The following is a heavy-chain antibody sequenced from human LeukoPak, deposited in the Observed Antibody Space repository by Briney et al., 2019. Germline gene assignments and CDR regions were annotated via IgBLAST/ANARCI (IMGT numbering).Heavy chain of an antibody. J-gene: IGHJ4*02. CDR1: GYTFTGYY. D-gene: IGHD3-10*01. Sequence: ASVTVSCTASGYTFTGYYMHWVRQAPGQGLEWIGWISAYNGNTNYAQKLQGRVTMTTDTSTSTAYMELRSLRSDDTAVYYCAREVRHPFDYWGQGTLVTVSS. V-gene: IGHV1-18*04. CDR2: ISAYNGNT. CDR3: AREVRHPFDY.